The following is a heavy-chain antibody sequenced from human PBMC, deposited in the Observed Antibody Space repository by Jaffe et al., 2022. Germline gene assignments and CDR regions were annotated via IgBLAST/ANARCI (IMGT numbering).Heavy chain of an antibody. V-gene: IGHV3-74*01. CDR1: GFTFSNYW. J-gene: IGHJ4*02. D-gene: IGHD6-19*01. Sequence: EVQLVESGGGLVQPGGSLRLSCAASGFTFSNYWMHWVRQAPGKGLMWVSHINGDGTSTTYADSVRGRFTISRDNAKNSLYLQMNSLRAEDTAAYYCARDFPRSAWSFDYWGQGALVTVSS. CDR2: INGDGTST. CDR3: ARDFPRSAWSFDY.